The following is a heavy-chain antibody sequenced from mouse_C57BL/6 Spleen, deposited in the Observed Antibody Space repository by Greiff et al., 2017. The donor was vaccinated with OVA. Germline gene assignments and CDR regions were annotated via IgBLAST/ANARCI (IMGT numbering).Heavy chain of an antibody. D-gene: IGHD1-1*01. CDR3: ARHEDTTVVADWYFDV. V-gene: IGHV5-6*01. CDR1: GFTFSSYG. Sequence: DVHLVESGGDLVKPGGSLKLSCAASGFTFSSYGMSWVRQTPDKRLEWVATISSGGSYTYYPDSVKGRFTISRDNAKNTLYLQMSSLKSEDTAMYYCARHEDTTVVADWYFDVWGTGTTVTVSS. CDR2: ISSGGSYT. J-gene: IGHJ1*03.